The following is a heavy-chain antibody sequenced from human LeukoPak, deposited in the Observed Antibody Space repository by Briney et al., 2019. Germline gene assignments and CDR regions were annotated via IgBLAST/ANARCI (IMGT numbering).Heavy chain of an antibody. CDR2: IYYSGST. J-gene: IGHJ6*03. CDR3: ARIPDYYDSSGYYYMDV. V-gene: IGHV4-31*03. CDR1: GGSLSSGGYY. Sequence: SETLSLTCTVSGGSLSSGGYYWSWIHQHPGKGLEWIGYIYYSGSTYYNPSLKSRVTISVDTSKNQFSLKLSSVTAADTAVYYCARIPDYYDSSGYYYMDVWGKGTTVTVSS. D-gene: IGHD3-22*01.